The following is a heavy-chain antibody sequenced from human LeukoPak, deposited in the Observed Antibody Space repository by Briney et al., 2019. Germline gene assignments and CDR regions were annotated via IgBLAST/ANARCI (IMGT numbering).Heavy chain of an antibody. J-gene: IGHJ5*02. D-gene: IGHD3-22*01. CDR3: ASSSGYRNWFDP. Sequence: GGSLRLSCAASGFTFDDYMMHWVRQVPGKGLEWVSLISWDGTSIYYADSVKGRFTISRDNAKNSLYLQMNSLRAEDTAVYYCASSSGYRNWFDPWGQGTLVTVSS. V-gene: IGHV3-43*01. CDR1: GFTFDDYM. CDR2: ISWDGTSI.